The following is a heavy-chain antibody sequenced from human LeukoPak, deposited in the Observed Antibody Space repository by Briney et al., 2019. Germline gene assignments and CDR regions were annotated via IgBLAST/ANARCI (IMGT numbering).Heavy chain of an antibody. Sequence: SQTLSLTCAISGDSVSSNSAAWNWIRQSPSRGLEWLGRTYYRSKWYNDYAVSVKSRITINPDTSKNQFPLKLSSVTAADTAVYYCASDYGGNSYAFDIWGQGTMVTVSS. CDR2: TYYRSKWYN. D-gene: IGHD4-23*01. CDR1: GDSVSSNSAA. V-gene: IGHV6-1*01. J-gene: IGHJ3*02. CDR3: ASDYGGNSYAFDI.